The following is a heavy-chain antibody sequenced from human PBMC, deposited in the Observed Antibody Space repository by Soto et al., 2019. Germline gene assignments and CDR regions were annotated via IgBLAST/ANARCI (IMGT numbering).Heavy chain of an antibody. J-gene: IGHJ6*02. D-gene: IGHD3-22*01. V-gene: IGHV1-18*01. CDR1: GYTFTRYG. Sequence: QVQLVQSGAEVKKPGASVKVSCKASGYTFTRYGISWVRQAPGQELEWMGWISAYNGNTKYAQKLQGSVTMTTDTSTTTAYMELSSLRSDDTAVYYCARDAVDSSVYYPYYYYGMDVWCQGTTVTVSS. CDR2: ISAYNGNT. CDR3: ARDAVDSSVYYPYYYYGMDV.